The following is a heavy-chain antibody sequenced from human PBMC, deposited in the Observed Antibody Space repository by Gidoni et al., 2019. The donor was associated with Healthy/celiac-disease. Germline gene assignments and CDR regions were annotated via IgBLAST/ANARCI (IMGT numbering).Heavy chain of an antibody. J-gene: IGHJ4*02. V-gene: IGHV3-23*01. Sequence: EVQLLESGGGLVQPGGSLRLSCTAYGFTCRSYAMSWVRQAPGKGLEWVSAISGSGGSTYYADSVKGRFTISRDNSKNTLYLQMNSLRAEDTAVYYCAKDRIAARPGYFDYWGQGTLVTVSS. CDR2: ISGSGGST. D-gene: IGHD6-13*01. CDR3: AKDRIAARPGYFDY. CDR1: GFTCRSYA.